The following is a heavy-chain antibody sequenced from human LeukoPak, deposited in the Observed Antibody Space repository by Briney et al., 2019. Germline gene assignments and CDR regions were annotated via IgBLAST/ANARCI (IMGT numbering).Heavy chain of an antibody. CDR3: ARGGSGSYYIRVYYYMDV. J-gene: IGHJ6*03. CDR2: INHSGST. Sequence: PSETLSLTCAVYGGSFSGYYWSWIRQPPGKGLEWIGEINHSGSTNYNPSLKSRVTISVDTSKNQFSLKLSSVTAADTAVYYCARGGSGSYYIRVYYYMDVWGKGTTVTVSS. CDR1: GGSFSGYY. V-gene: IGHV4-34*01. D-gene: IGHD3-10*01.